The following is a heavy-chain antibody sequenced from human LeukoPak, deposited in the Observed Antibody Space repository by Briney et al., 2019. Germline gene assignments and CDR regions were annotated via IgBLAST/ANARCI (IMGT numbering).Heavy chain of an antibody. Sequence: SQTLSLTCTVSGGSISSGGYYWSWIRQHPGKGLEWIGYIYYSGSTYYNPSLKSRVTISVDTSKNQFSLKLSSMTAADTAVYYCVRDRGRKYQLRYWYFDPWGRGTLVTVSS. CDR3: VRDRGRKYQLRYWYFDP. CDR1: GGSISSGGYY. J-gene: IGHJ2*01. CDR2: IYYSGST. D-gene: IGHD2-2*01. V-gene: IGHV4-31*03.